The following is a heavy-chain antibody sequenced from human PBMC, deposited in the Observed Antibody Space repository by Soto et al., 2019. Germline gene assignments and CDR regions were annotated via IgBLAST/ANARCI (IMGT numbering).Heavy chain of an antibody. CDR1: GDSFNDYY. CDR3: ASESGRATATLDYYYSYMDV. CDR2: INPNGGVT. Sequence: QVQLVQSGAEVRKPGASVTVSCRSSGDSFNDYYIHWVRQAPGQGFEWMGWINPNGGVTKYAQKFQGWVSMTRDTSIRTVYMQLSRLRSDDTAVYYWASESGRATATLDYYYSYMDVWGTGTTVTVSS. D-gene: IGHD1-26*01. V-gene: IGHV1-2*04. J-gene: IGHJ6*03.